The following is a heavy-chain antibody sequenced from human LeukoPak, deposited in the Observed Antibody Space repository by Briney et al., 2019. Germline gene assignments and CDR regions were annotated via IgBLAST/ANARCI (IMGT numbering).Heavy chain of an antibody. V-gene: IGHV3-7*01. CDR3: ARDKYYGDSYFHY. J-gene: IGHJ4*02. CDR1: GFTFSSYW. D-gene: IGHD4-17*01. CDR2: IKQDGSEK. Sequence: GGSLRLSCAASGFTFSSYWMSWVRQAPGKGLEWVANIKQDGSEKYYVDSVKGRFTISRDNAKNPLFLQMNSLRAEDTAVYYCARDKYYGDSYFHYWGQGTLVTVPS.